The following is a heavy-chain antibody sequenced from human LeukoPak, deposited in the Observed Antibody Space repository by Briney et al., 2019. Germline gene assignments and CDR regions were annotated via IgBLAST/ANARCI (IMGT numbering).Heavy chain of an antibody. Sequence: PSETLSLTCAVYGGSFSGYYWSWIRQPPGKGLEWIGEINHSGSTNYNPSLKSRVTISVDTSKNQFSLKLSSVTAADTAVYYCARPIPEEPYSSSSDAFDIWGQGTMVTVSS. J-gene: IGHJ3*02. CDR3: ARPIPEEPYSSSSDAFDI. V-gene: IGHV4-34*01. CDR1: GGSFSGYY. CDR2: INHSGST. D-gene: IGHD6-6*01.